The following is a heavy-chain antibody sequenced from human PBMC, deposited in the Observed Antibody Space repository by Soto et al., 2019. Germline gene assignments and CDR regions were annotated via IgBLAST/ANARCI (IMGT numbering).Heavy chain of an antibody. J-gene: IGHJ4*02. Sequence: ASVKVSCKASGYAFSHYGITWVRQAPGQGLEWMGWIGPYNGKTNYAQKLQGRVTMTTDTSTGTAYMELRSLRSDDTAVYFCVRDLDGSGSYYTDYWGQGTLVTVSS. CDR1: GYAFSHYG. CDR3: VRDLDGSGSYYTDY. D-gene: IGHD3-10*01. V-gene: IGHV1-18*01. CDR2: IGPYNGKT.